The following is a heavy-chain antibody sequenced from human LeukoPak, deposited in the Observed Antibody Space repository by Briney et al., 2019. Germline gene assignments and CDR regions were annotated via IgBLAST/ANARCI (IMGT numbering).Heavy chain of an antibody. CDR1: GGTFSSYA. CDR3: ARGGEMATAIDY. V-gene: IGHV1-69*04. J-gene: IGHJ4*02. D-gene: IGHD5-24*01. Sequence: SVKVSCKASGGTFSSYAISWVQQAPGQGLEWMGRIIPIFGIANYAQKFQGRVTITADKSTSTAYMELSSLRSEDTAVYYCARGGEMATAIDYWGQGTLVTVSS. CDR2: IIPIFGIA.